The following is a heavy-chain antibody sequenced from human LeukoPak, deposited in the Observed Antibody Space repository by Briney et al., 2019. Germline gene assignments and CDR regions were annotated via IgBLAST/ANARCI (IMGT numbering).Heavy chain of an antibody. V-gene: IGHV3-30*02. J-gene: IGHJ4*02. CDR3: ARDLYCDY. CDR1: GVTFSSSA. Sequence: GGSLRLSCAASGVTFSSSAMHWVRQAPGKGLEWVAYLQFDGVKKFYSDSVKGRFTISRDNAKNSLYLQMNSLRAEDTAVYYCARDLYCDYWGQGTLVTVSS. CDR2: LQFDGVKK.